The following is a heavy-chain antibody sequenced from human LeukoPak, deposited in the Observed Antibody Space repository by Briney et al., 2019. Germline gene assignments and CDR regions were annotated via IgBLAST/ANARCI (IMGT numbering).Heavy chain of an antibody. CDR1: GFTFSSYG. CDR2: ISYDGSNT. D-gene: IGHD6-19*01. CDR3: AKGGGSGFAEDPGAFDI. J-gene: IGHJ3*02. V-gene: IGHV3-30*18. Sequence: PGGSLRLSCAASGFTFSSYGMHWVRQAPGKGLEWVAVISYDGSNTYYADSVKGRFTISRDNSKNTLYLQMNSLRAEDTAVYYCAKGGGSGFAEDPGAFDIWGQGTMVTVSS.